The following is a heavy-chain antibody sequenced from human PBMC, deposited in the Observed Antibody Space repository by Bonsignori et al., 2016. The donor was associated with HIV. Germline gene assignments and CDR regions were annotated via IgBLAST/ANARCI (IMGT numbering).Heavy chain of an antibody. CDR1: GYTFTSYG. CDR3: ARDLETIHEFPHYYYMDV. CDR2: ISGYDGNT. D-gene: IGHD1-7*01. V-gene: IGHV1-18*01. Sequence: ASVKVSCKASGYTFTSYGISWVRQAPRQGLEWMGWISGYDGNTNYAQKFQGRVTMTTDTSTSTAYMELRSLRSDDSAVFYCARDLETIHEFPHYYYMDVWGKGTTVTVSS. J-gene: IGHJ6*03.